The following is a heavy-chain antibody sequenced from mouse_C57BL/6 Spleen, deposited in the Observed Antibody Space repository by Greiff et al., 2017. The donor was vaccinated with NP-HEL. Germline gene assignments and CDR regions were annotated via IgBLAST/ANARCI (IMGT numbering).Heavy chain of an antibody. Sequence: VQLQQSGAELVRPGTSVKVSCKASGYAFTNYLIEWVKQRPGQGLEWIGVINPGSGGTNYNEKFKGKATLTADKSSSTAYMQLSSLTSEDSAVYFCAAYDYSFAYWGQGTLVTVSA. CDR1: GYAFTNYL. CDR2: INPGSGGT. CDR3: AAYDYSFAY. J-gene: IGHJ3*01. D-gene: IGHD2-4*01. V-gene: IGHV1-54*01.